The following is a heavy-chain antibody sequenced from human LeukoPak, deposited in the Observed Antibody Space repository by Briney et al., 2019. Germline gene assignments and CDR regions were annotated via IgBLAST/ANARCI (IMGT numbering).Heavy chain of an antibody. V-gene: IGHV3-21*01. J-gene: IGHJ6*04. CDR2: ISGSSRDI. D-gene: IGHD3-10*02. CDR3: AELGITMIGGV. CDR1: GFTFGSYS. Sequence: GGSLRLSCVASGFTFGSYSLTWVRQAPGNEMEWVSSISGSSRDIYYSDSLKGRFTISRDNAKNSLYLQMNSLRAEDTAVYYCAELGITMIGGVWGKGTTVTISS.